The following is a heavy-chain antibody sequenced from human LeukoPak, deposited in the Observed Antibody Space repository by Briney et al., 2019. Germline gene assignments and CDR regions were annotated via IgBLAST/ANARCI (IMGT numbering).Heavy chain of an antibody. V-gene: IGHV1-18*01. J-gene: IGHJ5*02. D-gene: IGHD3-10*01. CDR3: AMIWFGELFSSNWFDP. CDR2: ISAYNGNS. CDR1: RYTFPRYG. Sequence: ASVPVSCKASRYTFPRYGICWLRPAPAQRLEWMGWISAYNGNSNYPQKLQGRVTMTTDTATSTAYMELRSLRSDDTAVYFCAMIWFGELFSSNWFDPWSQGTLVTVSS.